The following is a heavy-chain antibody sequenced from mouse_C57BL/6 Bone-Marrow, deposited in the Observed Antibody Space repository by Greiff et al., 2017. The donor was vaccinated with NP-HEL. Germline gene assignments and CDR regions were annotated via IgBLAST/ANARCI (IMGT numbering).Heavy chain of an antibody. D-gene: IGHD2-13*01. CDR2: ISNGGGST. CDR1: GFTFSDYY. CDR3: ARQGYDDSTWFAY. Sequence: EVQVVESGGGLVQPGGSLKLSCAASGFTFSDYYMYWVRQTPEKRLEWVAYISNGGGSTYYPDTVKGRFTISRDNAKNTLYLQMSRLKSEDTAMYYCARQGYDDSTWFAYWGQGTLVTVSA. J-gene: IGHJ3*01. V-gene: IGHV5-12*01.